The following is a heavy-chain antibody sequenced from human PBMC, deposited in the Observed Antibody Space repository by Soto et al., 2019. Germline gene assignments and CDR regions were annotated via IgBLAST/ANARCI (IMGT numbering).Heavy chain of an antibody. J-gene: IGHJ4*02. CDR3: ARAQPTYSSSYFDY. CDR2: ISGRSDDK. Sequence: EVQLLESGGDLVQPGGSLRLSCAASGFTFSSYAMSWVRQAPGKGLEWVSTISGRSDDKYYTDSVKGRFTISRDNSKNTLYVHMNSLRAEDTAVYYCARAQPTYSSSYFDYWGQGTLVTVSS. CDR1: GFTFSSYA. D-gene: IGHD3-22*01. V-gene: IGHV3-23*01.